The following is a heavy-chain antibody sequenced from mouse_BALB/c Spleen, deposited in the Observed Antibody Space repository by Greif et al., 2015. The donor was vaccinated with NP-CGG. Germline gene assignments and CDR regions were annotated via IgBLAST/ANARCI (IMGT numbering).Heavy chain of an antibody. D-gene: IGHD2-3*01. CDR1: EFAFSSYD. J-gene: IGHJ2*01. V-gene: IGHV5-12-1*01. Sequence: DVMLVESGGGLVKPGGSLKLSCAASEFAFSSYDMSWVRQTPEKRLEWVAYISNGGGSTYYPDTVKGRFTIPRDNAKNTLYLQMSSLKSEDTAMYYSARKGGYYLLDYWGQGTTLTVSS. CDR2: ISNGGGST. CDR3: ARKGGYYLLDY.